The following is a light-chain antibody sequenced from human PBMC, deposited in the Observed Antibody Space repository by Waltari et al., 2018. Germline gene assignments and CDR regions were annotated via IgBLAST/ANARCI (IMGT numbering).Light chain of an antibody. Sequence: WYQQSPGTAPKHMIYEVSTRPSGVPDRFSGSKSGNTASLTISGLQAEDEADYYCSSYTSSNTWVFGGGTKLTVL. J-gene: IGLJ3*02. V-gene: IGLV2-18*02. CDR3: SSYTSSNTWV. CDR2: EVS.